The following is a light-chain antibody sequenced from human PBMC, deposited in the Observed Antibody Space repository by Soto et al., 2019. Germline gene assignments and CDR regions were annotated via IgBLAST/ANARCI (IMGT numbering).Light chain of an antibody. CDR2: DAS. CDR3: QQYGSSSWT. Sequence: EIVLTQSPATLSLSPGERATLSCRASQSVSSSLAWYQQKPGQAPRLLIYDASSRATGIPARFSGSGSGTDFTLTISSLEPEDFAVYYCQQYGSSSWTFGQGTKVDIK. J-gene: IGKJ1*01. CDR1: QSVSSS. V-gene: IGKV3-11*01.